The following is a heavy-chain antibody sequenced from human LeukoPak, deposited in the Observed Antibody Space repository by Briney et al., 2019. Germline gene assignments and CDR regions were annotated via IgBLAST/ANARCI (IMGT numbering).Heavy chain of an antibody. CDR2: ISSNGDIT. J-gene: IGHJ4*02. D-gene: IGHD1-26*01. Sequence: GGSLRLSCAAPEFTFSSYAMHWVRQAPGKGLEFVSAISSNGDITFYANAVKGRFTTSRDNSKNTLYLQMNSLRAEDTAVYYCAKTGVGAEQLIDYWGQGTLVTVSS. V-gene: IGHV3-64*01. CDR3: AKTGVGAEQLIDY. CDR1: EFTFSSYA.